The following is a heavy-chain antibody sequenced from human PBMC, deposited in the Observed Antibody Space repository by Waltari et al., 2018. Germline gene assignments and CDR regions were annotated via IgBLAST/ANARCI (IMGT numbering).Heavy chain of an antibody. V-gene: IGHV4-38-2*01. CDR2: VYHGGST. CDR1: VSSTSRGDF. Sequence: QVQLQVSGSGLVRPPEPLSLTRAAPVSSTSRGDFWGWVRQSPGKGQEWFGFVYHGGSTYFNTSLRSRVTVSVDTSKNQIFLKVNSVTAADTAVYHCARHSNSYYYYLDYWGQGTLVTVSS. J-gene: IGHJ4*02. CDR3: ARHSNSYYYYLDY. D-gene: IGHD3-22*01.